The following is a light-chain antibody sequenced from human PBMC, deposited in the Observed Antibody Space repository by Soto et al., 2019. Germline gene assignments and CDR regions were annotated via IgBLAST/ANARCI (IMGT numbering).Light chain of an antibody. Sequence: QSVLTQPASVSGSPGQSITISCTGTSSDVGGYNYVSWYQQHPGKAPKLMIYEVSNRPSEFSNRFSGSKSGNTASLTISGLQAEDEADYYCGSYTNSGTLVFGTGTKVTVL. J-gene: IGLJ1*01. CDR1: SSDVGGYNY. V-gene: IGLV2-14*01. CDR3: GSYTNSGTLV. CDR2: EVS.